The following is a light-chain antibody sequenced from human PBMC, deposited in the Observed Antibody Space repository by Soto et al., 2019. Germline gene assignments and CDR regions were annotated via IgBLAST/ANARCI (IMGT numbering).Light chain of an antibody. CDR3: QSYDSSLSDSGV. V-gene: IGLV1-40*01. Sequence: QLVLTQPPSVSGAPGQRVTISCTGSSSNIGAGYDVHWYQQLPGTAPKLLIYGNSNRPSRVPDRFSGSKSGTSASLAITGLQAEDEADYYCQSYDSSLSDSGVFGGGTKLTVL. CDR2: GNS. J-gene: IGLJ3*02. CDR1: SSNIGAGYD.